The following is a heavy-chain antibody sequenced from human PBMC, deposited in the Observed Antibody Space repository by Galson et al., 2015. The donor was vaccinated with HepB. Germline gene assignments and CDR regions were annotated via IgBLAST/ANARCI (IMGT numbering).Heavy chain of an antibody. V-gene: IGHV7-4-1*02. CDR2: INTNTGNP. D-gene: IGHD3-9*01. Sequence: SCKASGYTFTNYAMNWVRQAPGQGLEWMGWINTNTGNPAYAQAFRGRFVFSLDTSVSTAYLQISSLKAEDTAVYYCARVQGTGYLPTYFSLSYWGQGTLVTVSS. J-gene: IGHJ4*02. CDR1: GYTFTNYA. CDR3: ARVQGTGYLPTYFSLSY.